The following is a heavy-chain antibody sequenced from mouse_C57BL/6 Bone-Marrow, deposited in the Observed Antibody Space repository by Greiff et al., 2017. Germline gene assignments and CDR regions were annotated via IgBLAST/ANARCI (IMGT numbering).Heavy chain of an antibody. CDR2: IYPGSGNT. D-gene: IGHD2-3*01. CDR1: GYTFTDYY. V-gene: IGHV1-76*01. Sequence: VKLVESGAELVRPGASVKLSCKASGYTFTDYYINWVKQRPGQGLEWIARIYPGSGNTYYNEKFKGKATLTAEKSSSTAYMQLSSLTSEDSAVYFCARGDDGYCDAMDYWGQGTSVTVSS. CDR3: ARGDDGYCDAMDY. J-gene: IGHJ4*01.